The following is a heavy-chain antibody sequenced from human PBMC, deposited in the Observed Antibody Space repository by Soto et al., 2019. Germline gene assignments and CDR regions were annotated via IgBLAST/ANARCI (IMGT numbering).Heavy chain of an antibody. Sequence: EVQLVESGGGLVQPGGSLRLSCAASGFTFRSYFMAWVRQTPGKGLVLVSQITGDGGTTNYADSVRGRFTISRDNAKNTLHLQMNSLRDEDTAIYYCARENWYSLDVWGQGTTVTVSS. D-gene: IGHD1-26*01. CDR1: GFTFRSYF. V-gene: IGHV3-74*01. J-gene: IGHJ6*02. CDR2: ITGDGGTT. CDR3: ARENWYSLDV.